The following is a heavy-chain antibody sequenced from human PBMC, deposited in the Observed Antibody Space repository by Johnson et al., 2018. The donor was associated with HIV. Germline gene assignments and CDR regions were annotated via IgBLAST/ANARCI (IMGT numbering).Heavy chain of an antibody. D-gene: IGHD6-13*01. CDR2: ITWNGGST. J-gene: IGHJ3*02. CDR1: GLTFEDYG. V-gene: IGHV3-20*04. CDR3: AKDMGYSSFGYGFDI. Sequence: VQLVESGGGLIQPGGSLRLSCAASGLTFEDYGMSWVRQAPGKGLEWVSGITWNGGSTGYADYVEGRFTISRDNAKNSLYMQMNSLRAEDTALYYCAKDMGYSSFGYGFDIWGQGTMVAVSS.